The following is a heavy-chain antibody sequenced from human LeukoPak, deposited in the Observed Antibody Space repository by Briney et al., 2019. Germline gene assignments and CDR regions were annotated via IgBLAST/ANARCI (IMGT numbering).Heavy chain of an antibody. CDR2: ISGSGGST. J-gene: IGHJ6*03. Sequence: PGGSLRLSCAASGFTFSSYAMSWVRQAPGEGQEWVSAISGSGGSTYYADSVKGRFTISRDNSKNTLYLQMNSLRAEDTAVYYCAKTPSLASTYYDFWSGYNYYYMDVWGKGTTVTVSS. D-gene: IGHD3-3*01. CDR3: AKTPSLASTYYDFWSGYNYYYMDV. CDR1: GFTFSSYA. V-gene: IGHV3-23*01.